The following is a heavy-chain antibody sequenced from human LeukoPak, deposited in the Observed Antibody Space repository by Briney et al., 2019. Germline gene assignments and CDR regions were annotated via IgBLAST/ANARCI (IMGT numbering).Heavy chain of an antibody. CDR2: ISWNSASV. V-gene: IGHV3-9*01. Sequence: PGGSLRLSCEASGFTFDDYGMHWVRQAPGKGLEWVSTISWNSASVGYVDSVKGRFTISRDNAKKTLYLQMNSLRPEDTALYYCAKDYGYSSSWYDYWGQGTLVIVSS. CDR3: AKDYGYSSSWYDY. CDR1: GFTFDDYG. D-gene: IGHD6-13*01. J-gene: IGHJ4*02.